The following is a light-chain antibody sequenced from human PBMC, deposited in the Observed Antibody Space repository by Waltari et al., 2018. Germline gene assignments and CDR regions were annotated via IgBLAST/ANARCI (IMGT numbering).Light chain of an antibody. Sequence: SYELTQTPSVPVSPGQPARITCSGHELPRKYAYWFQQKSGQAPRLVIYEDTKRPSGITERFSGSSSGTVATLTITGAQVDDEADYYCYSSDSTGLRVFGGGTTVVVL. J-gene: IGLJ1*01. CDR1: ELPRKY. V-gene: IGLV3-10*01. CDR2: EDT. CDR3: YSSDSTGLRV.